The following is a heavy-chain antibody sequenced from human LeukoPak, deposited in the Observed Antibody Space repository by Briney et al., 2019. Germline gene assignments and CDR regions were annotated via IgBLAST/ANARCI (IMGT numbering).Heavy chain of an antibody. CDR2: IYPGDSDT. J-gene: IGHJ6*03. CDR3: ARLGLTPYYYYYMDV. CDR1: GYSFTSYW. V-gene: IGHV5-51*01. Sequence: GESLKISCKGSGYSFTSYWIGWVRQMPGKGLDWMGIIYPGDSDTRYSPSFQGQVTISADKSISTAYLQWSSLKASDTAMYYCARLGLTPYYYYYMDVWGKGTTVTVSS. D-gene: IGHD1-14*01.